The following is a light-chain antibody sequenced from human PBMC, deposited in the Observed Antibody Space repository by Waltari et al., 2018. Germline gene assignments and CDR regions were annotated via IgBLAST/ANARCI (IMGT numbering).Light chain of an antibody. V-gene: IGLV1-44*01. Sequence: QFVLTQPPSASATPGQRITISCSGSSSNIGTNSVDWYQHFRGRAPKLLINGNKKRPSGCPDRFSGSKAGTSASLAISGLQSADEADYYCAAWSDSQDDLYVFGTGTKVTVL. J-gene: IGLJ1*01. CDR3: AAWSDSQDDLYV. CDR1: SSNIGTNS. CDR2: GNK.